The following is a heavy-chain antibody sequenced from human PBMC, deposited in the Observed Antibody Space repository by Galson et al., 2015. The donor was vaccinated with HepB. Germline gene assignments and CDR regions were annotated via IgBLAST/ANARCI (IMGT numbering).Heavy chain of an antibody. Sequence: SLRLSCAASGFTFSDYHMSWIRQAPGKGLEWVSYISSSSSYTNYADSVKGRFTISRDNAKNSLYLQMNSLRAEDTAVYYCARAWNGLAAAGLDYWGQGTLVTVSS. D-gene: IGHD6-13*01. CDR1: GFTFSDYH. CDR3: ARAWNGLAAAGLDY. J-gene: IGHJ4*02. V-gene: IGHV3-11*05. CDR2: ISSSSSYT.